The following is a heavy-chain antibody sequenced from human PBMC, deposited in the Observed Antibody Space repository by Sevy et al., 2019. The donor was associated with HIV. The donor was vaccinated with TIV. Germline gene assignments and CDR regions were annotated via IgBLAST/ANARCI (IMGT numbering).Heavy chain of an antibody. D-gene: IGHD4-17*01. V-gene: IGHV3-48*03. Sequence: GGSLRLSCAASGFTFSSYEMNWVHQAPGKGLEWVSYISNTGSSIYYSDSVKGRFTMSRDNAKNSLYLQMNSLRGEDTAVYYCARDLPPSATTVSHFDYWGRGTLVTVSS. CDR2: ISNTGSSI. CDR3: ARDLPPSATTVSHFDY. CDR1: GFTFSSYE. J-gene: IGHJ4*02.